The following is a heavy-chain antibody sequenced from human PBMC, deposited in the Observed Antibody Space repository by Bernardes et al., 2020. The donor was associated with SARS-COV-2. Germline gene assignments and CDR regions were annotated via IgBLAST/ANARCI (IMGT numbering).Heavy chain of an antibody. CDR3: GKDPSWGSVY. Sequence: GGSLRLSCVASGFNFNSYDMIWVRQAPGKGLEFVASINYSGGGPVYGSSVRGRFTFSSDNSKHTLYLLMNSLRADDTAMYYCGKDPSWGSVYWGPGTLRNVSS. CDR1: GFNFNSYD. D-gene: IGHD7-27*01. J-gene: IGHJ4*02. CDR2: INYSGGGP. V-gene: IGHV3-23*01.